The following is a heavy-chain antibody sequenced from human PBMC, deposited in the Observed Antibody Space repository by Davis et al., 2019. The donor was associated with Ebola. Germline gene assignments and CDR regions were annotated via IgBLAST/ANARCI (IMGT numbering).Heavy chain of an antibody. CDR3: AREGTDYDSFGFDP. CDR2: IYHSGST. Sequence: PSETLSLTCAVSGGSISSGGYSWSWIRQPPGKGLEWIGYIYHSGSTYYNPSLKSRVTISVDRSKNQFSLKLSSVTAADTAVYYCAREGTDYDSFGFDPWGQGTLVTASS. V-gene: IGHV4-30-2*01. CDR1: GGSISSGGYS. J-gene: IGHJ5*02. D-gene: IGHD3-22*01.